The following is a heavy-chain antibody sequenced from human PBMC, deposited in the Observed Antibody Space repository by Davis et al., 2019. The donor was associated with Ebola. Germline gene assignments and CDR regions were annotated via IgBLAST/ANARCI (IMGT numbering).Heavy chain of an antibody. V-gene: IGHV3-53*01. D-gene: IGHD6-13*01. J-gene: IGHJ6*02. Sequence: GGSLRLSCAASGFTVSNNYLTWVRQAPGKGLEWVSGIYSAGSTYYADSVRGRFTISRDNSKNTLYLKMNSLSVEDTAVYYCARAAARSSSWWDYSFYGFNVWGQGTTVTVSS. CDR3: ARAAARSSSWWDYSFYGFNV. CDR1: GFTVSNNY. CDR2: IYSAGST.